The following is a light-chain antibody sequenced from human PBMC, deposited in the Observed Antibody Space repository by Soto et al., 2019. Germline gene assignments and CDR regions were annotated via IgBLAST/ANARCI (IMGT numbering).Light chain of an antibody. CDR2: AAS. Sequence: EIVLTQSPGTLSLSPGERATLSCRASQSVSSSYLAWYQQKHGQAPRLLIYAASSSATGIPDRFSGSGCATAVTLPISSREPEDYAVYYCQQYGSSPPWTFGQGTKVEIK. CDR1: QSVSSSY. CDR3: QQYGSSPPWT. J-gene: IGKJ1*01. V-gene: IGKV3-20*01.